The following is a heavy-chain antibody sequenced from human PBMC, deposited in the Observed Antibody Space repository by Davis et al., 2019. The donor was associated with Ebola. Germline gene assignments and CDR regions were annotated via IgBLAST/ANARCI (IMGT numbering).Heavy chain of an antibody. V-gene: IGHV4-59*08. J-gene: IGHJ6*02. CDR3: ARHLGGYKRRGYYYYYGLDV. Sequence: PSETLSLTCSVSALGSIGSDSWTWIRQSPGKGLEWIGYIYHNGYTKYNPSLESRVTMSIDTSKNLFFLNLSPVTAADTAVYYCARHLGGYKRRGYYYYYGLDVWGQGTTVTVSS. CDR1: ALGSIGSDS. CDR2: IYHNGYT. D-gene: IGHD5-24*01.